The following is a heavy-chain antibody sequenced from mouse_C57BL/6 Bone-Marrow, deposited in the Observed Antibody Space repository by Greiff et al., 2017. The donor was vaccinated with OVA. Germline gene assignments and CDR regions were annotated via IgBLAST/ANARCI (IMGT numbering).Heavy chain of an antibody. D-gene: IGHD2-3*01. J-gene: IGHJ3*01. CDR1: GYTFTSYG. CDR2: IYPRSGNT. V-gene: IGHV1-81*01. CDR3: ARSLGYLFAY. Sequence: VQLVESGAELARPGASVKLSCKASGYTFTSYGISWVKQRTGQGLEWIGEIYPRSGNTYYNEKFKGKATLTADKSSSTAYMELRSLTSEDSAVYFCARSLGYLFAYWGQGTLVTVSA.